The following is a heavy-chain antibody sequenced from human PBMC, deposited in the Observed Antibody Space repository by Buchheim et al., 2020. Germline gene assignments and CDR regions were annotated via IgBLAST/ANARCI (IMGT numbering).Heavy chain of an antibody. CDR1: GFTFSTYW. Sequence: EVQLVESGGGLVQPGGSLRLSCAASGFTFSTYWMNWVRQAPGKGLEWVANIKQDGREKYYVESVKGRFTISIDNAQNSLYLQMNSLRAEDTAVYYCARDYWGVFDYWGPGTL. D-gene: IGHD7-27*01. CDR3: ARDYWGVFDY. CDR2: IKQDGREK. J-gene: IGHJ4*02. V-gene: IGHV3-7*01.